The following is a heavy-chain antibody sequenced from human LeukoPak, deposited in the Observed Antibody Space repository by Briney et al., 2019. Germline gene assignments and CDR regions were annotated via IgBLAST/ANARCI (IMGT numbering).Heavy chain of an antibody. J-gene: IGHJ5*02. Sequence: SETLSLTCTVSGGSISSYYWSWIRQPPGKGLEWIGFISYSGSTNYNPSLRSRVTMSVNTSKNQFSLRLSSVTAADTAVYYCARAITIFGVVTSNWFDPWGQGTLVTVPS. V-gene: IGHV4-59*01. CDR3: ARAITIFGVVTSNWFDP. D-gene: IGHD3-3*01. CDR2: ISYSGST. CDR1: GGSISSYY.